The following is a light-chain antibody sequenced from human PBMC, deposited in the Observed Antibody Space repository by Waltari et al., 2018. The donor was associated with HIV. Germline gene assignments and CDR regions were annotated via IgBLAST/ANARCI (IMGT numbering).Light chain of an antibody. J-gene: IGKJ4*01. CDR1: QSISTY. CDR2: DAS. Sequence: EIVLPQFPPPVTLSPGVRATLSCKASQSISTYLAWYHLKSGQAPRLLIYDASKRDPGVPIRFSGSGSGTEFTLIISSLEPEDFAVYFCQQRSSWPLTFGGGTKVDI. V-gene: IGKV3-11*01. CDR3: QQRSSWPLT.